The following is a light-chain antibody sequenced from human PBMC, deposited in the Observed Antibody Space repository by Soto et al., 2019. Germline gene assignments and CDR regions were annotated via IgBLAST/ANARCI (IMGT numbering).Light chain of an antibody. V-gene: IGKV3-15*01. CDR1: QSVSYN. CDR3: QQYNNWPWT. Sequence: EIVVTQSRDTLSVSPGERATLSGRASQSVSYNLAWYQHKPSQAPRLLIYGAFTRATGIPARFSGSGSGTEFTLTISSLQSEDFAVYYCQQYNNWPWTFGQGTKVDI. CDR2: GAF. J-gene: IGKJ1*01.